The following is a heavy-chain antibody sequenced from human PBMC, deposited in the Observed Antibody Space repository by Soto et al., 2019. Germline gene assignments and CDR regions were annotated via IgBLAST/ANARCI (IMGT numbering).Heavy chain of an antibody. CDR1: GFAFNDYA. D-gene: IGHD3-10*01. Sequence: DVQLVESGGGVVQPGRSLRLSCAASGFAFNDYAMHWVRQAPGKGLEWVAGISWHSANIAYADSVKGRFTISRDNAKNSLYLQMNSLRSEDTAFYYCAKDAVGSHYFYYMDVWGKGTAVTVSS. CDR3: AKDAVGSHYFYYMDV. CDR2: ISWHSANI. V-gene: IGHV3-9*01. J-gene: IGHJ6*03.